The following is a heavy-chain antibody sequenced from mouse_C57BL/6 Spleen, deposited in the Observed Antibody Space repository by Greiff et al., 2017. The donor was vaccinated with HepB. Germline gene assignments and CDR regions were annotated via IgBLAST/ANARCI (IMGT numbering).Heavy chain of an antibody. CDR3: TEGYYDYDGAYAMDY. CDR2: IDPETGGT. J-gene: IGHJ4*01. Sequence: VQLQQSGAELVRPGASVTLSCKASGNTFTDYEMHWVQQTPVHGLEWIGTIDPETGGTAYNQKFKGKAILTADKSSSTAYMELRSLTSEDSAVYYCTEGYYDYDGAYAMDYWGQGTSVTVSS. V-gene: IGHV1-15*01. D-gene: IGHD2-4*01. CDR1: GNTFTDYE.